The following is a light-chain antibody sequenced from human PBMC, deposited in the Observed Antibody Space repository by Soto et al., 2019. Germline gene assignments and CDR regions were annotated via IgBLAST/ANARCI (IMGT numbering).Light chain of an antibody. V-gene: IGKV1-9*01. J-gene: IGKJ5*01. CDR1: QGISSY. CDR3: QQLNSYPPS. Sequence: DIQLTQSPSFLSASVGDRVTITCRASQGISSYLAWYQQKPGKAPKLLIYAASTLHSGVPSRFSGGRSGTEFTLTISSMQTEDFANYYCQQLNSYPPSFGQATRLEI. CDR2: AAS.